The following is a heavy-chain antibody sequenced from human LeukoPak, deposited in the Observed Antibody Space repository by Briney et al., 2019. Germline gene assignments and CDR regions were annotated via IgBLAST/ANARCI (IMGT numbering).Heavy chain of an antibody. D-gene: IGHD5-18*01. CDR1: GGSISSYY. CDR2: IYYSGST. Sequence: SETLSLTCTVSGGSISSYYWSWFRQPPEKGPEWIGYIYYSGSTNYNPSLKSRVTISVDTSKNQSSLKLSSVTAADTAVYYCAGGGYSYGPIDYWGQGTLVTVSS. V-gene: IGHV4-59*08. J-gene: IGHJ4*02. CDR3: AGGGYSYGPIDY.